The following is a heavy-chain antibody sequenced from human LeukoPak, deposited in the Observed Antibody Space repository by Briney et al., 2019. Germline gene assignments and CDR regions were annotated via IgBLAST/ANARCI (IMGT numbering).Heavy chain of an antibody. CDR1: GFTFSRYS. J-gene: IGHJ4*02. V-gene: IGHV3-21*01. CDR3: ASGYDDKTYYFDY. D-gene: IGHD5-12*01. Sequence: GGSLRLSCAASGFTFSRYSMNWVRQAPGKGLEWVSSISISSNYKYYPDSLKGRFTISRDNAKNSLYLQMNSLRAEDTAVYYCASGYDDKTYYFDYWGQGTLVTVSS. CDR2: ISISSNYK.